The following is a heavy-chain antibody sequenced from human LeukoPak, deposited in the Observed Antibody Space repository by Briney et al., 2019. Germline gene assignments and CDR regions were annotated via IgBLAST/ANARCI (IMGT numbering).Heavy chain of an antibody. D-gene: IGHD6-19*01. V-gene: IGHV5-51*01. J-gene: IGHJ6*02. Sequence: GESLETSCKGSGYSFTSYWIGWVRQMPGKGLEWMGIIYPGDSDTRYSPSFQGQVTISADKSISTAYLQWSSLKASDTAMYYCARAPHDDIAVAGPGWIYGMDVWGQGTTVTVSS. CDR3: ARAPHDDIAVAGPGWIYGMDV. CDR1: GYSFTSYW. CDR2: IYPGDSDT.